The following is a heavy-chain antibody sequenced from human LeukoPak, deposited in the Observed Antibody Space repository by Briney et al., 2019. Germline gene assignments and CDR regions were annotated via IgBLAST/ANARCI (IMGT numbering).Heavy chain of an antibody. J-gene: IGHJ4*02. Sequence: SEALSLTCTVSGGSISSYYWSWIRQPPGKGLEWIGYIYYSGSTNYNPSLKSRVTISVDTSKNQFSLKLSSVTAADTAVYYCARGSGSYYFDYWGQGILVTVSS. V-gene: IGHV4-59*01. D-gene: IGHD6-19*01. CDR1: GGSISSYY. CDR2: IYYSGST. CDR3: ARGSGSYYFDY.